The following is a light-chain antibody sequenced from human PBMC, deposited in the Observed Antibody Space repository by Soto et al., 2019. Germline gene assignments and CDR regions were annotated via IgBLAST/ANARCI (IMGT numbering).Light chain of an antibody. V-gene: IGKV2-28*01. Sequence: DIVMTQFPLSLPATPGEPASISCRSSQSLLHSNGYNYLDWYLQKPGQSPQLLIFLGSNRASGVPDRFSGSGSGTDFTLKVSRVEAEDVGVYYCMQALRPPRTFGKGTKLEIK. J-gene: IGKJ2*01. CDR3: MQALRPPRT. CDR1: QSLLHSNGYNY. CDR2: LGS.